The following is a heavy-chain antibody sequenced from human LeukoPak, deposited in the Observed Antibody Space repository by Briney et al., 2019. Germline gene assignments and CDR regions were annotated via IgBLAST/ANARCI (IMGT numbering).Heavy chain of an antibody. CDR1: GGSISSYY. J-gene: IGHJ4*02. CDR3: ARVPPGTSHFDY. D-gene: IGHD1-7*01. V-gene: IGHV4-59*01. CDR2: IYYSGST. Sequence: SETLSLTCTVSGGSISSYYWSWIRQPPGKGLEWIGYIYYSGSTKYNPSLKSRVTISVDTSKNQFSLKLSSVTAADTAVYYFARVPPGTSHFDYWGQGTLVTVSS.